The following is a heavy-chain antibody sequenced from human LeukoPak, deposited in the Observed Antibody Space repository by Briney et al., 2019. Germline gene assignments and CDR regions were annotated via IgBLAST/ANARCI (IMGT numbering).Heavy chain of an antibody. V-gene: IGHV3-30-3*01. CDR1: GFTFSSYA. Sequence: GGSLRLSCAASGFTFSSYAMHWVRQAPGKGLEWVAVISYDGSNKYYADPVKGRFTISRDNSKNTLYLQMNSLRAEDTAVYYCARGGLGYCSGGSCYPGAAFDIWGQGTMVTVSS. CDR2: ISYDGSNK. D-gene: IGHD2-15*01. J-gene: IGHJ3*02. CDR3: ARGGLGYCSGGSCYPGAAFDI.